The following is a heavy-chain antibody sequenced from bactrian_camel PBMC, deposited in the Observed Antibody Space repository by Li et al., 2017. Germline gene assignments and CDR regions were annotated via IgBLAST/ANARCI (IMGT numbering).Heavy chain of an antibody. CDR1: GFTFDDYA. Sequence: VQLVESGGGLVQPGGSLRLSCAASGFTFDDYAMAWIRQAPGKGLEWVSVFNAGGSVYYADSVKGRFTISRDHAMNTLYLQLNSLRTEDTALYFCATGEGFDCSGAYCSLQYWGQGTQVTVS. J-gene: IGHJ4*01. V-gene: IGHV3-1*01. D-gene: IGHD3*01. CDR2: FNAGGSV. CDR3: ATGEGFDCSGAYCSLQY.